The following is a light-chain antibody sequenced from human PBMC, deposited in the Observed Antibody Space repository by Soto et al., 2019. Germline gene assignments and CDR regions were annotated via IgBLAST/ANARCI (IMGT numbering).Light chain of an antibody. V-gene: IGKV3-20*01. CDR1: QSVNSTF. J-gene: IGKJ5*01. CDR3: QQYNNWPT. CDR2: SAS. Sequence: EIVLTQSPGTLSLSPGERATLSCRASQSVNSTFLAWYQQKPGQAPRLLIYSASSRATGIPDRFSGSGSGTDFTLTISRLEPEDFAVYYCQQYNNWPTFGQGTRLEIK.